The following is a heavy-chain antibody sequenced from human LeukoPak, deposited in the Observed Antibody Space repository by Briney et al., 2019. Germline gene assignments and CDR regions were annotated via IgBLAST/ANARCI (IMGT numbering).Heavy chain of an antibody. CDR2: INPNSGGT. V-gene: IGHV1-2*04. Sequence: RASVKVSCKASGYTFTGYYMHWVRQAPGQGLEWMGWINPNSGGTNYAQKFQGWVTMTRDTSISTAYMELSRLRSDDTAVYYCARDQRYSGYDSPWPLYGMDVWGQGTTVTVSS. CDR3: ARDQRYSGYDSPWPLYGMDV. J-gene: IGHJ6*02. CDR1: GYTFTGYY. D-gene: IGHD5-12*01.